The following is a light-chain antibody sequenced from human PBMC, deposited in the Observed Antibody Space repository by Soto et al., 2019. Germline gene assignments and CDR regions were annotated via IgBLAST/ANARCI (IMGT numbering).Light chain of an antibody. CDR2: AAS. CDR3: QQVNSFPPFT. CDR1: QDISSS. J-gene: IGKJ4*01. V-gene: IGKV1-9*01. Sequence: DIQLTQSPSFLSASVGDRVTITCRANQDISSSLAWYQQKPGKAPKILMYAASSLESWVPSRFSGSGSGTEFTLTISSLQPDDFATYYCQQVNSFPPFTFGGGTTVEIK.